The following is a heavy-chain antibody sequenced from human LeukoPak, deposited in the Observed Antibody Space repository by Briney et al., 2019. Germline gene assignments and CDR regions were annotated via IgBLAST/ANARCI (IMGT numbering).Heavy chain of an antibody. Sequence: SETLSLTCAVYGGSFSGYYWSWIRQPPGKGLEWIGEINHSGSTNYNPSLKSRVSISVDTSKNQFSLKLSSVTAADTAVYYCARPYDSSGYYYQYYFDYWGQGTLVTVSS. D-gene: IGHD3-22*01. CDR3: ARPYDSSGYYYQYYFDY. V-gene: IGHV4-34*01. J-gene: IGHJ4*02. CDR1: GGSFSGYY. CDR2: INHSGST.